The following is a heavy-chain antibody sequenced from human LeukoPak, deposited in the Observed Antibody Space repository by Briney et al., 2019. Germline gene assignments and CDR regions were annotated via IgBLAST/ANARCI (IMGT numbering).Heavy chain of an antibody. V-gene: IGHV3-30*03. D-gene: IGHD6-6*01. J-gene: IGHJ4*02. CDR1: GFTFSGYA. Sequence: GGSLRLSCAASGFTFSGYAMSWVRQAPGKGLEWVAVISYDGSNKYYADSVKGRFTISRDNSKNTLYLQMNSLRAEDTAVYYCATDAYSSSSWFDYWGQGTLVTVSS. CDR2: ISYDGSNK. CDR3: ATDAYSSSSWFDY.